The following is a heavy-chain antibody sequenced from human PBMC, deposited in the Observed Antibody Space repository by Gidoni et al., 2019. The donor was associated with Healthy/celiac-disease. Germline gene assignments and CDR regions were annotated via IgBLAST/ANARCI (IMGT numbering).Heavy chain of an antibody. CDR3: AKDLRSSSWYGFDY. CDR2: ISWNSGSI. V-gene: IGHV3-9*01. J-gene: IGHJ4*02. Sequence: GESGGGLVQPGRSLSLSCAASGFTFDDYAMHWVRQAPGKGLEWVSGISWNSGSIGYADSVKGRFTISRDNAKNSLYLQMNSLRAEDTALYYCAKDLRSSSWYGFDYWGQGTLVTVSS. CDR1: GFTFDDYA. D-gene: IGHD6-13*01.